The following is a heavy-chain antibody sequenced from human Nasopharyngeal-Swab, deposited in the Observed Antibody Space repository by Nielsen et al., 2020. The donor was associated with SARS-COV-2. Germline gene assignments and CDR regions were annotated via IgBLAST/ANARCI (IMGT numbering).Heavy chain of an antibody. J-gene: IGHJ4*02. CDR2: INGSGGST. V-gene: IGHV3-23*01. D-gene: IGHD3-16*01. CDR3: AKGGGAGY. Sequence: GESLKISCAASGFTFSSYAMSWVRQAPGKGLEWVSAINGSGGSTYYADSVKGRFTISRDNSKNTLYLQMNSLRAEDTAVYYCAKGGGAGYWGQGTLVTVSS. CDR1: GFTFSSYA.